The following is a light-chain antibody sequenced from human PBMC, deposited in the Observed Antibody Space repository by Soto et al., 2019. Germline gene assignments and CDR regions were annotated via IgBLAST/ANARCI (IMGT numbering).Light chain of an antibody. Sequence: QSALTQPAYVSGSPGQSITISCTGTSSDIGAYNYVSWYQRHPGSAPKPLIYKVSNRPSGISNRFSGSKSGNTASLTISGLQAEDEGHYYCSSHTITSTDVFGTGTTRTVL. V-gene: IGLV2-14*01. CDR2: KVS. J-gene: IGLJ1*01. CDR3: SSHTITSTDV. CDR1: SSDIGAYNY.